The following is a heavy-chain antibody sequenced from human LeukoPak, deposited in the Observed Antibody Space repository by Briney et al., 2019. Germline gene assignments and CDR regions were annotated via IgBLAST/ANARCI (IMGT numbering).Heavy chain of an antibody. CDR1: GGSISTTTYH. J-gene: IGHJ4*02. CDR3: AREGLRLEYFDY. D-gene: IGHD1-1*01. CDR2: LDGSGRT. V-gene: IGHV4-39*01. Sequence: PSGTLSLTCAVSGGSISTTTYHWGWIRQPPGKGLEWIGSLDGSGRTYSNPSLKSRVTIFLDTSKHQFSLRLTSVTAADTAAYYCAREGLRLEYFDYWGKGTLVT.